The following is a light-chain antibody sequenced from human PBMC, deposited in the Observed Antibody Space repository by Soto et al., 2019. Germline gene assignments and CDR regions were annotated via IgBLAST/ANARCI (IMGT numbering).Light chain of an antibody. CDR3: CAYAGSSTLV. CDR1: SSDIGRFNL. V-gene: IGLV2-23*01. Sequence: QSVLTQPASVSGSPGQSITISCTGTSSDIGRFNLVSWYQQHPGKAPKLMIYEGSQRPSGVSNRFSGSKSGNTASLTISGLQAEDDADYYCCAYAGSSTLVFGGGTQLTVL. J-gene: IGLJ2*01. CDR2: EGS.